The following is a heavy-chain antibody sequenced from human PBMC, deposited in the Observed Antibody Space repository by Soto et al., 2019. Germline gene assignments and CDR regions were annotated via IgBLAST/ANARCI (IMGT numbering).Heavy chain of an antibody. D-gene: IGHD3-3*01. J-gene: IGHJ4*02. V-gene: IGHV1-69*12. CDR2: IIPIFGTA. CDR1: GGTFSSYA. Sequence: QVQLVQSGAEVKKPGSSVKVSCKASGGTFSSYAISWVRQAPGQGLEWMGGIIPIFGTANYTQKFQGRVTITADECTTAAYMELSSLRSEETAVYYCARVHHRFLEWPGGDYWGQGTLVTVSS. CDR3: ARVHHRFLEWPGGDY.